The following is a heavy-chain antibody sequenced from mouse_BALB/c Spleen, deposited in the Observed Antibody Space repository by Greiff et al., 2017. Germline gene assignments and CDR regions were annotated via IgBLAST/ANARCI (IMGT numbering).Heavy chain of an antibody. J-gene: IGHJ4*01. V-gene: IGHV14-3*02. Sequence: VQLQQSGAELVRSGASVKLSCTASGFNIKDYYMHWVKQRPEQGLEWIGRIDPANGNTKYDPKFQGKATITADTSSNTAYLQLSSLTSEDTAVYYCAHYYGSSYAMDYWGQGTSVTVSS. CDR2: IDPANGNT. D-gene: IGHD1-1*01. CDR3: AHYYGSSYAMDY. CDR1: GFNIKDYY.